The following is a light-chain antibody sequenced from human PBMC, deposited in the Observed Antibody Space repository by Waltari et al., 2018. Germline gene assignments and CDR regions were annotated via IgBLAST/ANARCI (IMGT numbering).Light chain of an antibody. CDR1: SSDIGGYNY. CDR3: SSYAPSSTV. CDR2: DVS. J-gene: IGLJ2*01. Sequence: QSALTQPASVSGSPGQSITISCTGTSSDIGGYNYVSWYQQHPGKAPKLMICDVSKRPSGVSDRFSGSKSGNTASLTISGLQAEDEADYYCSSYAPSSTVFGGGTKLTVL. V-gene: IGLV2-14*03.